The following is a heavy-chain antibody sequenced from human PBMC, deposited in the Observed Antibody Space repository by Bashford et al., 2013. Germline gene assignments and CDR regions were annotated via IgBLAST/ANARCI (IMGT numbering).Heavy chain of an antibody. Sequence: GPPVKVSCKASGGTFSSYAISWVRQAPGQGLEWMGGIIPIFGTANYAQKFQGRVTITADTSTSTAYMELRSLRSDDTAVYYCARSYEVVYAMEASHLQSYYGMDVWGQGTTVTVSS. D-gene: IGHD2-8*02. CDR2: IIPIFGTA. CDR1: GGTFSSYA. V-gene: IGHV1-69*06. J-gene: IGHJ6*02. CDR3: ARSYEVVYAMEASHLQSYYGMDV.